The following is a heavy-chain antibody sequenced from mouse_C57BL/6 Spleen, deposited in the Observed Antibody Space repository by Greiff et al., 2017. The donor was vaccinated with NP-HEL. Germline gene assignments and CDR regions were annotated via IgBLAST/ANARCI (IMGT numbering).Heavy chain of an antibody. D-gene: IGHD1-1*01. Sequence: EVMLVESEGGLVQPGSSMKLSCTASGFTFSDYYMAWVRQVPEKGLEWVANINYDGSSTYYLDSLKSRFIISRDNAKNILYLQMSSLKSEDTATYYCARHYYGSSSSYWYFDVWGTGTTVTVSS. CDR2: INYDGSST. V-gene: IGHV5-16*01. J-gene: IGHJ1*03. CDR3: ARHYYGSSSSYWYFDV. CDR1: GFTFSDYY.